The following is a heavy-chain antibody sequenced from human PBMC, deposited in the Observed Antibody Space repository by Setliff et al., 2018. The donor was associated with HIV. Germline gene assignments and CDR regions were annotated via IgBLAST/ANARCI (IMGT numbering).Heavy chain of an antibody. Sequence: GGSLRLSCAASGFTFSSFAMSWVRQAPGKGLEWVSVIYSGASSTYYADSVKGRFTISRDNSKNTLYLQMNSLRVEDTAVYHCARSPQGGYFDYWGRGTLVTVSS. V-gene: IGHV3-23*03. J-gene: IGHJ4*03. CDR1: GFTFSSFA. CDR3: ARSPQGGYFDY. CDR2: IYSGASST.